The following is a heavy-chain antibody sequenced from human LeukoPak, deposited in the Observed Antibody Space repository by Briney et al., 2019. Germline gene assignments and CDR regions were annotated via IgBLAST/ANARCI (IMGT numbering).Heavy chain of an antibody. CDR3: ARTVDTAMAYYFDY. D-gene: IGHD5-18*01. CDR2: IYYSGST. V-gene: IGHV4-31*03. J-gene: IGHJ4*02. Sequence: SQTLSLTCTVSGGSISSGGYSWSWIRQHPGKGLEWIGYIYYSGSTYYNPSLKSRVTISVDTSKNQFSLKLSSVTAADTAVYYCARTVDTAMAYYFDYWGQGTLVTVSS. CDR1: GGSISSGGYS.